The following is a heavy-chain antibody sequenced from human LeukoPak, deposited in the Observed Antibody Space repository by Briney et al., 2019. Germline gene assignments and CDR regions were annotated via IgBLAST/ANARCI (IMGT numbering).Heavy chain of an antibody. CDR1: GFTFSSYN. Sequence: GGSLRLSCVASGFTFSSYNMHWVRQAPGKGLEWVSYSSRSSSTIYYADSVKGRFTISRDNAKNSLYLQMNSLRAEDTAVYYCARGRVGTTGWIDAFDIWGQGTMVTVS. V-gene: IGHV3-48*01. D-gene: IGHD1-26*01. CDR3: ARGRVGTTGWIDAFDI. J-gene: IGHJ3*02. CDR2: SSRSSSTI.